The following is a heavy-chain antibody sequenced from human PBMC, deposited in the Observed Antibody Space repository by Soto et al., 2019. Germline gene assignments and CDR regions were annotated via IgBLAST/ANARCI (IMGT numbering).Heavy chain of an antibody. D-gene: IGHD3-22*01. J-gene: IGHJ4*02. CDR3: EKDTRHDSSGYFVY. V-gene: IGHV3-9*01. CDR2: ISWNSGSI. CDR1: GFTFDDYA. Sequence: EVQLVESGGGLVQPGRSLRLSCAASGFTFDDYAMHWVRQAPGKGLEWVSGISWNSGSIGYADSVKGRFTISRDNAKNSLYLKMNSLGVEYTALYYWEKDTRHDSSGYFVYWGRGTLVTVSS.